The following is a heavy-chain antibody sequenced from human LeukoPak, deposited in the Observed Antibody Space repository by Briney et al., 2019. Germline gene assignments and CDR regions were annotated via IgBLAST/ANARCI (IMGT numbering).Heavy chain of an antibody. V-gene: IGHV3-66*01. CDR1: GFTFSSYA. Sequence: GGSLRLSCAASGFTFSSYAMTWVRQAPGKGLEWVSVIYSGGSTYYADSVKGRFTISRDNSKNTLYLQMNSLRAEDTAVYYCARDSTRRPYRSGWSSFDYWGQGTLVIVSS. D-gene: IGHD6-19*01. J-gene: IGHJ4*02. CDR2: IYSGGST. CDR3: ARDSTRRPYRSGWSSFDY.